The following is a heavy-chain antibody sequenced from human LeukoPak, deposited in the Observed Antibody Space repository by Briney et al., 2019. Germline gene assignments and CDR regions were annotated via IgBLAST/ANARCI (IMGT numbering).Heavy chain of an antibody. V-gene: IGHV5-10-1*01. CDR3: ATGASKVTTDFANY. Sequence: GESLKISCKGSGYSFTNYWISWVRQLPGKGLEWMGRTDPSDSYTKYSPSFEGHVTISVDKSISTAFLQWSSLKASDSAMYYCATGASKVTTDFANYWGQGSQVAVSS. CDR1: GYSFTNYW. J-gene: IGHJ4*02. CDR2: TDPSDSYT. D-gene: IGHD4-17*01.